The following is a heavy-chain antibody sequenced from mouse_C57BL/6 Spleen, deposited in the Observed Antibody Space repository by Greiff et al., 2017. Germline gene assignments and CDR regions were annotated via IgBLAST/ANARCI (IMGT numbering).Heavy chain of an antibody. CDR1: GFSLSTFGMG. CDR3: ARNYYGSRPYWYFDV. V-gene: IGHV8-8*01. CDR2: IWWDADK. Sequence: QVTLKESGPGILQPSQTLSLTCSFSGFSLSTFGMGVGWIRQPSGKGLEWLAHIWWDADKYYNPALKSRLTISKDTSKNQVFLKIANVDTADTATYYCARNYYGSRPYWYFDVWGTATTVTVSS. D-gene: IGHD1-1*01. J-gene: IGHJ1*03.